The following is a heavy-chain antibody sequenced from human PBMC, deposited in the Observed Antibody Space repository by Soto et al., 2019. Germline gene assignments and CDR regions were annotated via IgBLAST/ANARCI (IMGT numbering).Heavy chain of an antibody. D-gene: IGHD3-22*01. CDR3: ARDLYYDSSGLGDY. J-gene: IGHJ4*02. CDR1: RGTFSSYA. Sequence: QVQLVQSGAEVKKPGSSVKVSCKASRGTFSSYAISWVRQAPGQGLEWMGGIIPIFGTANYAQKFQGRVTITADESTSTAYMELSSLRSEDTTVYYCARDLYYDSSGLGDYWGQGTLVTVSS. CDR2: IIPIFGTA. V-gene: IGHV1-69*01.